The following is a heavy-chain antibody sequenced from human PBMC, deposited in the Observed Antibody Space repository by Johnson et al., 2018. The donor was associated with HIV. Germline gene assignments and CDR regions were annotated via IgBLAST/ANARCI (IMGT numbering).Heavy chain of an antibody. Sequence: QMQLVESGGGLVQPGGSLRLSCAASGFTFSSYAMHWVRQAPGKGLEWVAVIWYDGSNKFYADSVKGRFTISRDNSKNTVYLQMNSLRVEDTAVYYCAKSPGKDHGGNSGGFDIWGQGTMVTVSS. CDR3: AKSPGKDHGGNSGGFDI. CDR1: GFTFSSYA. V-gene: IGHV3-33*06. J-gene: IGHJ3*02. D-gene: IGHD4/OR15-4a*01. CDR2: IWYDGSNK.